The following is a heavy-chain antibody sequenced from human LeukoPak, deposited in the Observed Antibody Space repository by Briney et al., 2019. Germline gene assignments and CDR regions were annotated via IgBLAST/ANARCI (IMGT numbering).Heavy chain of an antibody. Sequence: SETLSLTCTVSGGSISSYYWSSVRQPAGKGLERVGYIYYSGSTNYNPSLKSRVTTSVDTSKNQLSLKLSSVTAADTAVYYCARVIGYCSSTSCFGYFDYWGQGTLVTVSS. CDR2: IYYSGST. J-gene: IGHJ4*02. CDR3: ARVIGYCSSTSCFGYFDY. D-gene: IGHD2-2*01. CDR1: GGSISSYY. V-gene: IGHV4-59*08.